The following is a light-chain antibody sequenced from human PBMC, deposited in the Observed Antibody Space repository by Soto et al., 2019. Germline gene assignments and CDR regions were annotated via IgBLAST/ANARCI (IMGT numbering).Light chain of an antibody. CDR1: QGISRA. J-gene: IGKJ4*01. CDR2: TTS. CDR3: QQHYNYPLT. Sequence: AIQLTPSPSSLAASVGDRVTITCRASQGISRALSWYQQKPGNAPKLLIWTTSNLLSGVPSRFSASGSDTEFTLTVSGLQPEDFATYYCQQHYNYPLTFGGGTKVDIK. V-gene: IGKV1D-13*01.